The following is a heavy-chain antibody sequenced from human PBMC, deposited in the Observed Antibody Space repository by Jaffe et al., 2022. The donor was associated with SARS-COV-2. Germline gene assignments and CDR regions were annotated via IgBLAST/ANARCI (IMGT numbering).Heavy chain of an antibody. CDR3: AKGQRGYSYGAFDY. Sequence: EVQLVESGGGLVQPGRSLRLSCAASGFTFDDYAMHWVRQAPGKGLEWVSGISWNSGSIGYADSVKGRFTISRDNAKNSLYLQMNSLRAEDTALYYCAKGQRGYSYGAFDYWGQGTLVTVSS. D-gene: IGHD5-18*01. V-gene: IGHV3-9*01. J-gene: IGHJ4*02. CDR1: GFTFDDYA. CDR2: ISWNSGSI.